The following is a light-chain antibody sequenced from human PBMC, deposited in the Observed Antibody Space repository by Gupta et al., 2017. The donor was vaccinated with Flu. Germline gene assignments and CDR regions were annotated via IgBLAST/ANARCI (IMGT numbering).Light chain of an antibody. Sequence: QMTQSPSSLSASAGDRVTITCQASHDISNWLNWYQQKPGKAPKLLIYDASNLHSGVPSRFSGSGSGTNFTLSISGLQPEDIGTYYCQQYDNLPRTLTFGGGTRLEIK. CDR3: QQYDNLPRTLT. J-gene: IGKJ4*01. V-gene: IGKV1-33*01. CDR1: HDISNW. CDR2: DAS.